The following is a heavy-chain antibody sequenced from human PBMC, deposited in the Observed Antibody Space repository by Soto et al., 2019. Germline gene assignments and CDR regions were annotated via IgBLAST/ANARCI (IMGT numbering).Heavy chain of an antibody. CDR3: ATTSIYGGNAYYYYGMDV. Sequence: ASVKVSCKASGYTFTGYYMHWVRQAPGQGLEWMGWINPNSGGTNYAQKFQGWVTMTRDTSISTAYMELSRLRSDDTAVYYCATTSIYGGNAYYYYGMDVWGQGTTVTVSS. D-gene: IGHD2-15*01. J-gene: IGHJ6*02. CDR1: GYTFTGYY. V-gene: IGHV1-2*04. CDR2: INPNSGGT.